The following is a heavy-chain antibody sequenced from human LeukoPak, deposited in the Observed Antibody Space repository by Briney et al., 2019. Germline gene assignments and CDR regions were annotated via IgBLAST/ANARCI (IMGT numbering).Heavy chain of an antibody. CDR1: GGSIRSYY. Sequence: SETLSLTCTVSGGSIRSYYWSWIRQPAGKGLEWIGRIYTSGNTNYNPSLKSRVTISVDKSKNQFSLKLSSVTAADTAVYYCARDYYDSSRQSFDYWGQGTLVTVSS. CDR2: IYTSGNT. J-gene: IGHJ4*02. D-gene: IGHD3-22*01. V-gene: IGHV4-4*07. CDR3: ARDYYDSSRQSFDY.